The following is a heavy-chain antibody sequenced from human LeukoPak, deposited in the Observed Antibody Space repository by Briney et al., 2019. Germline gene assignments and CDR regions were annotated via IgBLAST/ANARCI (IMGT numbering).Heavy chain of an antibody. D-gene: IGHD6-19*01. CDR1: GFTFSNAW. CDR2: IKSKTDGGTT. Sequence: GGSLRLSCAASGFTFSNAWMSWVRQAPGKGLEWVGCIKSKTDGGTTDYAAPVKGRFTISRDDSKNTLYLQMNSLKTEDTAVYYCTTETGWSVDYWGQGTLVTVSS. CDR3: TTETGWSVDY. J-gene: IGHJ4*02. V-gene: IGHV3-15*01.